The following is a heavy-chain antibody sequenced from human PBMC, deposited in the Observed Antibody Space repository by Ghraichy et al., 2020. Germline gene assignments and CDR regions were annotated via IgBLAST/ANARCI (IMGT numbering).Heavy chain of an antibody. J-gene: IGHJ4*02. CDR2: ISYDGSKK. Sequence: GGSLRLSCAASGFTFSNSAFHWVRQAPGKGLQWVAVISYDGSKKYFADSVKGRFTISRDNYKNTLSLQMNSLRAEDTAVYYCARDQVDGSSSWFNYWGQGTVTAASS. CDR3: ARDQVDGSSSWFNY. V-gene: IGHV3-30-3*01. D-gene: IGHD2-2*01. CDR1: GFTFSNSA.